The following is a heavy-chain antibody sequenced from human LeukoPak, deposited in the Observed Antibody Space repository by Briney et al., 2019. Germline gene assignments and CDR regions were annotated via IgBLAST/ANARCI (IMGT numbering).Heavy chain of an antibody. Sequence: VAYIRFDGSDKYYADSVRGRFTISRDNSKTTLYLQMNSLRAEDTALYYCAKDRAATGVFDYWGQGTLVTVSS. J-gene: IGHJ4*02. D-gene: IGHD6-13*01. CDR2: IRFDGSDK. V-gene: IGHV3-30*02. CDR3: AKDRAATGVFDY.